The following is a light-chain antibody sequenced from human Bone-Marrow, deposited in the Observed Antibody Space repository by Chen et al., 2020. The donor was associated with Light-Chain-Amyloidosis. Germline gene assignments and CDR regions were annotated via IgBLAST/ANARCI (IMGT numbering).Light chain of an antibody. J-gene: IGLJ2*01. CDR3: QSADSSGTYDVI. Sequence: SYELTQPSSVSVSPGQTARITCSGDDLPTKYAYWYQQKPGQAPVLVIHRDTERPSGISERFCGSGSGTTATLTISGVQAEDEADYHCQSADSSGTYDVIFGGGTKLTVL. CDR2: RDT. CDR1: DLPTKY. V-gene: IGLV3-25*03.